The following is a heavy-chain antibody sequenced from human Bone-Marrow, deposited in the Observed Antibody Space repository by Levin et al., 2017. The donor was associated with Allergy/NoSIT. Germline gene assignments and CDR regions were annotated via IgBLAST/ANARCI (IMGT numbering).Heavy chain of an antibody. J-gene: IGHJ6*02. CDR1: GFSVSDNY. CDR2: IYSGGNT. Sequence: PGGSLRLSCAASGFSVSDNYLAWVRQAPGRGLEWVSIIYSGGNTYDADAVRGRFTISKDSSQNRLLLQMNNLRPEDTATYYCATMSSPSYDYALDVWGQGTTVTVSS. CDR3: ATMSSPSYDYALDV. V-gene: IGHV3-53*01.